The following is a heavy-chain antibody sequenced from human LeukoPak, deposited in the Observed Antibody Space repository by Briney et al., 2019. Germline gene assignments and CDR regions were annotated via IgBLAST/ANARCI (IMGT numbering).Heavy chain of an antibody. J-gene: IGHJ4*02. Sequence: KSSETLSLTCTVSGGSISSGSYYWSWIRQPAVKGLEWIGRIYTSGSTDYNPSLKSRVTISVDTSKNQFSLKLSSVTAADTAVYYCARLPDYHSRLGAPGWGQGTLVTVSS. D-gene: IGHD3-10*01. CDR1: GGSISSGSYY. CDR2: IYTSGST. V-gene: IGHV4-61*02. CDR3: ARLPDYHSRLGAPG.